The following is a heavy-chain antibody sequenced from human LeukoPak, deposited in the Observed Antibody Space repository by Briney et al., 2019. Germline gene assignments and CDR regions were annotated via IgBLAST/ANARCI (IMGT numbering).Heavy chain of an antibody. CDR1: GGSMRNYY. CDR3: ARDRGTSGFKTEFFQL. CDR2: ILTSGST. Sequence: SETLSLTCFVSGGSMRNYYWNWIRQPAGQGLEWIGRILTSGSTNYNPSLKSRVTLSVDTSKNQFSLKMASVTAADTALYYCARDRGTSGFKTEFFQLWGQGTLVTVSS. D-gene: IGHD6-19*01. V-gene: IGHV4-4*07. J-gene: IGHJ1*01.